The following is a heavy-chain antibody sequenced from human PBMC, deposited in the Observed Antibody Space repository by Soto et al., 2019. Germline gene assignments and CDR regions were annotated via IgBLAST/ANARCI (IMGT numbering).Heavy chain of an antibody. V-gene: IGHV4-34*01. CDR2: INHSGST. CDR1: GGSFSGYY. Sequence: QVQLQQWGAGLLKPSATLSLTCAVSGGSFSGYYWSWIRQPPGKGLEWMGEINHSGSTNYNPSLKSRVHISGDNAKDQFALKLSSVTAADTAVYYCARDNLALSVDYWGQGTLVTVSS. CDR3: ARDNLALSVDY. J-gene: IGHJ4*02.